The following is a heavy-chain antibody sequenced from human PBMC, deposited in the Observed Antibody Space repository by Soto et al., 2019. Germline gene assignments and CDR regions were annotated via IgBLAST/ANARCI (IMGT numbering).Heavy chain of an antibody. Sequence: EVQLLESGGGLVQPGGSLRLSCAGSGFTFRSYPMSWVRQAPGKGLEWVSSIGVSGGTTYYADSVKGRFTISRDNSQNTLYLEMNSLRAEDTAVYYCAKDWGTLDYWGQGALVIVS. J-gene: IGHJ4*02. CDR1: GFTFRSYP. CDR2: IGVSGGTT. D-gene: IGHD7-27*01. CDR3: AKDWGTLDY. V-gene: IGHV3-23*01.